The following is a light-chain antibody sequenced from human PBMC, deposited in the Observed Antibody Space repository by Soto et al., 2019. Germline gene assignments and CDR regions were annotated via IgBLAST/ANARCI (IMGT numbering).Light chain of an antibody. J-gene: IGKJ2*01. CDR2: LGS. CDR3: LQTLQTPYT. Sequence: DIVMTQSPLSLAVTPGEPASISCRSSQSLLHSNGYNYLDWYLQKPGQSPQLLIYLGSYRASGVPDRFSGGGSGTDFTLKISRVEADDVVVYYCLQTLQTPYTFGQGTKLEIK. V-gene: IGKV2-28*01. CDR1: QSLLHSNGYNY.